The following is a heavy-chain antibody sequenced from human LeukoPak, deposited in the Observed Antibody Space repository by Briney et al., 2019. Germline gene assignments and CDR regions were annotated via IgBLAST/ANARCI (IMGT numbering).Heavy chain of an antibody. CDR3: ATAKATVTTLADY. J-gene: IGHJ4*02. D-gene: IGHD4-17*01. CDR2: IIPILGIA. Sequence: ASVKVSCKASGGTFSSYAISWVRQAPGQGLEWMGRIIPILGIANYAQKFQGRVTITADKSTSTAYMELSSLRSEDTAVYYCATAKATVTTLADYWGQGTLVTVSS. CDR1: GGTFSSYA. V-gene: IGHV1-69*04.